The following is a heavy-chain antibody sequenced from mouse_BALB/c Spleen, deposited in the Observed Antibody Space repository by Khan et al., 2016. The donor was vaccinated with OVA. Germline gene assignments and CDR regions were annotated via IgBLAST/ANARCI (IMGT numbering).Heavy chain of an antibody. CDR1: GFTFSTYA. CDR3: ARSTYGNVAY. D-gene: IGHD2-1*01. Sequence: EVQLVESGGGLVKPGGSLKLSCAASGFTFSTYAMSWVRQTPEKRLEWVATISSDGDYTYYPDNVTGRFTISRDNAKNTLYLQMSRLRSEDTAMEYCARSTYGNVAYWGQGTLVTVSA. J-gene: IGHJ3*01. V-gene: IGHV5-9-3*01. CDR2: ISSDGDYT.